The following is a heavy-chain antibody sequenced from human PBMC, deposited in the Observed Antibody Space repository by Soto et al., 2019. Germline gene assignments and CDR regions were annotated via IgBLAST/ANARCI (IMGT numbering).Heavy chain of an antibody. CDR2: IGRSGDPI. CDR3: ARPTRIVGATADY. CDR1: GFSFSDYY. Sequence: AGGSLRLSCAASGFSFSDYYMSWIRQAPGKGLEWVSHIGRSGDPIYYADSVKGRFSISRDDATNSLYLQMSSLRAEDTAVYYCARPTRIVGATADYWGQGTLVTVSS. V-gene: IGHV3-11*01. D-gene: IGHD1-26*01. J-gene: IGHJ4*02.